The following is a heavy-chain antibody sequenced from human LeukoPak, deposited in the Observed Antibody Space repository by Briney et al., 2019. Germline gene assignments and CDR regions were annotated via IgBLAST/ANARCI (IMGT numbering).Heavy chain of an antibody. CDR3: ARYNILTGSDY. J-gene: IGHJ4*02. CDR1: GGSISSSTYY. V-gene: IGHV4-39*07. Sequence: SETLSLTCTVSGGSISSSTYYWGWIRQPPGKGLEWIGSIYYSGTTYYNPSLKSRVTISVDTSKNQFSLKLTSVTAADTAVYYCARYNILTGSDYWGQGILVTVSS. CDR2: IYYSGTT. D-gene: IGHD3-9*01.